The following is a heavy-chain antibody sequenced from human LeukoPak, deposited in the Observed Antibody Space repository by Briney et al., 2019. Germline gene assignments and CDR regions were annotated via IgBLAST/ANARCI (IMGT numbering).Heavy chain of an antibody. CDR3: AREYDYGDYDFDY. V-gene: IGHV3-30-3*01. CDR1: GFTFSSYA. Sequence: GGSLRLSCAASGFTFSSYAMHWVRQAPGKGLERVAVISYDGSNKYYADSVKGRFTISRDNSKNTLYLQMNSLRAEDTAVYYCAREYDYGDYDFDYWGQGTLVTVSS. CDR2: ISYDGSNK. J-gene: IGHJ4*02. D-gene: IGHD4-17*01.